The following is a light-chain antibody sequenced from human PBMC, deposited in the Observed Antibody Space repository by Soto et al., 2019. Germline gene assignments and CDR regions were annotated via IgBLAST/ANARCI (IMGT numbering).Light chain of an antibody. V-gene: IGKV3-15*01. CDR3: QQYSNWPRT. J-gene: IGKJ1*01. CDR2: GAS. Sequence: ERVLTQSPATLSVSLGERATLSCSASQSVSSNLAWYQQKPGQAPRLLIYGASTRATGIPARFSGSGSGTEFTLTISSLESEDFAVYYCQQYSNWPRTFGQGTKVDIK. CDR1: QSVSSN.